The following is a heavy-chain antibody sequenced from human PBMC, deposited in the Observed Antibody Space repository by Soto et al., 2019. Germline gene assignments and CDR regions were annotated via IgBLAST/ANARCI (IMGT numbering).Heavy chain of an antibody. J-gene: IGHJ3*01. CDR1: GFTFSSYA. CDR2: VSGSGGST. CDR3: AKETEDHLLYLARKSDAFDF. V-gene: IGHV3-23*01. D-gene: IGHD2-2*02. Sequence: EVQLLESGGGLVQPGGSLRLSCAASGFTFSSYAMSWVRQSPGKGLEWVSAVSGSGGSTYYADSVRGRFTIDRDDSTKRVFLQMNSLRAADTAIYFCAKETEDHLLYLARKSDAFDFWGPGTMVTVSS.